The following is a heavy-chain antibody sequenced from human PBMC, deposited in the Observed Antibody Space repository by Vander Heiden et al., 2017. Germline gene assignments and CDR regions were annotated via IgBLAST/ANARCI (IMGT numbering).Heavy chain of an antibody. CDR1: GFTSTAAR. CDR3: TLVGCRDGTCYPDD. Sequence: EVQLVESGGGLVKPGGSLRLSCAASGFTSTAARMTWVRQAPGKGLEWVGRIKSRTDGGTIDYAAPVKGRFTISRDDSKNTLYLQMNSLKTEDTAVYYCTLVGCRDGTCYPDDWGQGTLVTVSS. J-gene: IGHJ4*02. D-gene: IGHD2-15*01. CDR2: IKSRTDGGTI. V-gene: IGHV3-15*01.